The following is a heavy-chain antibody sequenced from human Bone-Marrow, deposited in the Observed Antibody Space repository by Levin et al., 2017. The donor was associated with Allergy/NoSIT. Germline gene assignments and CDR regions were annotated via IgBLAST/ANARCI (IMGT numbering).Heavy chain of an antibody. V-gene: IGHV3-30*18. CDR1: GFTFNNYG. CDR2: LSYDGSKT. Sequence: PGGSLRLSCSASGFTFNNYGMHWVRQAPGKGLEWVAALSYDGSKTYYADSVKGRFTISRDNSKNTLYLQMVSLRPEDTALYYCAKGIEFFGVVRECVDVWGQETTVTVSS. D-gene: IGHD3-3*01. J-gene: IGHJ6*02. CDR3: AKGIEFFGVVRECVDV.